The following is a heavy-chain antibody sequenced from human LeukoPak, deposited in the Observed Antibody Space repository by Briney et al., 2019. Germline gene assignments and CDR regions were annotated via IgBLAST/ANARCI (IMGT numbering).Heavy chain of an antibody. V-gene: IGHV4-4*02. Sequence: PSETLSLTCAVSGGSISSNHWWSWVRQSPGKGLEWIGEIYHSGSTNYNPSLKSRVTISIDKSKNQFSLKLTSVTAADTAVYYCARDRVDYYDSTGLLDYWGQGTLVTVSS. CDR3: ARDRVDYYDSTGLLDY. CDR2: IYHSGST. CDR1: GGSISSNHW. J-gene: IGHJ4*02. D-gene: IGHD3-22*01.